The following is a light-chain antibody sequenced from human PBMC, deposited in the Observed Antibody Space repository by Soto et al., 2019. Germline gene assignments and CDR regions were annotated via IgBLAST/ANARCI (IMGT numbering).Light chain of an antibody. CDR3: SSYTSSSTVV. CDR2: DVI. CDR1: YSDIGSFNY. Sequence: QSALTQPASVSGSPGQSITISCTGSYSDIGSFNYVSWYQQHPGKAPKLMIYDVINRPSGVSNRFYGSKSDNTASLTISGLQVEDEADYYCSSYTSSSTVVFGGGTKLTVL. J-gene: IGLJ2*01. V-gene: IGLV2-14*01.